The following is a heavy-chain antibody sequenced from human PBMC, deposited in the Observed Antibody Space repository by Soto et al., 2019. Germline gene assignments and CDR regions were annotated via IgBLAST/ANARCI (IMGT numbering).Heavy chain of an antibody. CDR1: GGSISSGDYC. CDR3: ARAYDYSSNWFDP. J-gene: IGHJ5*02. V-gene: IGHV4-39*07. D-gene: IGHD4-4*01. Sequence: SETLSLTCTVSGGSISSGDYCWRWIRQPPGKGLEWIGEIYHSGSTNYNPSLKSRVTISVDKSKNQFSLKLSSVTAADTAVYYCARAYDYSSNWFDPWGQGTLVTVSS. CDR2: IYHSGST.